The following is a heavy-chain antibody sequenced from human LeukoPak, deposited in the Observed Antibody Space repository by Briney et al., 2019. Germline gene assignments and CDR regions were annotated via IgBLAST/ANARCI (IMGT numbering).Heavy chain of an antibody. CDR3: AKGEEIAVAAHLDY. CDR2: VSYDGSNE. V-gene: IGHV3-30*04. Sequence: PGGSLRLSCAASGFAFSSHFMHWVRQAPGKGLEWVTSVSYDGSNEYYADSVKGRFTVSRDNSKNTLYLQMNSLRAEDTALYYCAKGEEIAVAAHLDYWGQGTLVTVSS. J-gene: IGHJ4*02. CDR1: GFAFSSHF. D-gene: IGHD6-19*01.